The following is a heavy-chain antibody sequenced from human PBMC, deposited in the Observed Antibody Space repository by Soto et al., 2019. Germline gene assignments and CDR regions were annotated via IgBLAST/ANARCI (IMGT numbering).Heavy chain of an antibody. CDR1: GFTFSSYD. D-gene: IGHD2-21*02. J-gene: IGHJ3*02. CDR2: IGTAGDT. Sequence: GGSLRLSCAASGFTFSSYDMHWVRQATGKGLEWVSAIGTAGDTYYPGSVKGRFTISRENAKNSLYLQMNSLRAGDTAVYYCARAGGDSDAFDIWGQGTMVTVSS. CDR3: ARAGGDSDAFDI. V-gene: IGHV3-13*01.